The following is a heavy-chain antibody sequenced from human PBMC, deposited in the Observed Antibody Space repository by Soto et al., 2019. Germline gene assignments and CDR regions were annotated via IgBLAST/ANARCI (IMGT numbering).Heavy chain of an antibody. V-gene: IGHV4-39*01. CDR2: IYYSGTT. J-gene: IGHJ6*02. CDR3: ARLHGYCISSSCHGHYAMDV. CDR1: SASISSSNYT. D-gene: IGHD2-2*01. Sequence: SETLSLTCTVSSASISSSNYTWGWIRQPPGKGLEWIGSIYYSGTTYYNPSLNSRVTVSVDTSKNQFSLKVTSVTAADTAVYYCARLHGYCISSSCHGHYAMDVWGQGTTVT.